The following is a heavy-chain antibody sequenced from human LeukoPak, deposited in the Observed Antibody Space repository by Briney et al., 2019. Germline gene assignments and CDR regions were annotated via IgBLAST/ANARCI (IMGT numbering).Heavy chain of an antibody. CDR3: ARDYPLAYGVPGEASSDY. V-gene: IGHV3-48*03. D-gene: IGHD4-17*01. CDR1: GFTFSSYE. CDR2: IHSRGSTT. Sequence: GSLRLSCAASGFTFSSYEMNWVRQAPGKGLEWISYIHSRGSTTYYADSVKGRCTISRDNAKHSLLRQMDILRVDDTAGSYCARDYPLAYGVPGEASSDYWGQGTLVTVSS. J-gene: IGHJ4*02.